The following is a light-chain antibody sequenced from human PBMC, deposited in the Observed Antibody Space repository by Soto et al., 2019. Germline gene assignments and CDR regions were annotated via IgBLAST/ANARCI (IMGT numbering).Light chain of an antibody. CDR2: EVS. Sequence: QSVLTQPASLSGSPGQSITISCTGTSSDVGGYNYVSWYQHHPGKAPKLMIYEVSNRPSGVSNRFSGSKSGNTASLTISWLQAEDEADYYCSSYTSSSTSGFGTGPKLTVL. J-gene: IGLJ1*01. CDR1: SSDVGGYNY. CDR3: SSYTSSSTSG. V-gene: IGLV2-14*01.